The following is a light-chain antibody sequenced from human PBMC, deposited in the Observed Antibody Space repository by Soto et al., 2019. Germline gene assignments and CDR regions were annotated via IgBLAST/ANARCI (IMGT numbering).Light chain of an antibody. CDR1: QSVSST. CDR2: AAS. V-gene: IGKV3-15*01. J-gene: IGKJ1*01. Sequence: EIALTQSPDTLSLFPGERATLSCRASQSVSSTYLAWYQQKPGQAPRLLISAASSRATGIPARFSGSGSGTEFTLTISSLQSEDFAVYYCQQYNNWPRTFGQGTKV. CDR3: QQYNNWPRT.